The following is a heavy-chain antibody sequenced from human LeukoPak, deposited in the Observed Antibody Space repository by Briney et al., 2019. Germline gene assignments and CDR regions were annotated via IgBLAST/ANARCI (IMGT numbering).Heavy chain of an antibody. V-gene: IGHV1-69*05. Sequence: SVKVSCKASGGTFSSYAISWVRQAPGQGLEWMGGIIPIFGTANYAQKLQGRVTMTTDTSTSTAYMELRSLRSDDTAVYYCAGVPGIAAAGAFDYWGQGTLVTVSS. CDR3: AGVPGIAAAGAFDY. CDR2: IIPIFGTA. CDR1: GGTFSSYA. D-gene: IGHD6-13*01. J-gene: IGHJ4*02.